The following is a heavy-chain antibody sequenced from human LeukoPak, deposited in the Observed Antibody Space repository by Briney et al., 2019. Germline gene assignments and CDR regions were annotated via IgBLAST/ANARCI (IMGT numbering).Heavy chain of an antibody. CDR1: GFTFSSYG. J-gene: IGHJ3*02. D-gene: IGHD3-22*01. Sequence: GGSLRLSCAASGFTFSSYGMHWVRQAPGKGLEWVAVISYDGSNKYYADSVKGRFTISRDNSKNTLYLQMSSLRAEDTAVYYCAKSPYYYNSRSAGFDIWGQGTMVTVSS. CDR2: ISYDGSNK. CDR3: AKSPYYYNSRSAGFDI. V-gene: IGHV3-30*18.